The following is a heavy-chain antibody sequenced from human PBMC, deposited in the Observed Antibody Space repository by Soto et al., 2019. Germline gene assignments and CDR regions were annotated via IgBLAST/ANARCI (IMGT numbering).Heavy chain of an antibody. CDR1: GFTFSSYS. Sequence: EVQVVESGGGLAQPGGSLRLSCAASGFTFSSYSVNWVRQAPGRALEWVSYISISSRTIYYADSVRGRFTISRDDAKNSLYLQMNSLRDEDTAVYYCARDNGIAGSFDPWGQGTQVTVSS. D-gene: IGHD6-13*01. CDR2: ISISSRTI. J-gene: IGHJ5*02. V-gene: IGHV3-48*02. CDR3: ARDNGIAGSFDP.